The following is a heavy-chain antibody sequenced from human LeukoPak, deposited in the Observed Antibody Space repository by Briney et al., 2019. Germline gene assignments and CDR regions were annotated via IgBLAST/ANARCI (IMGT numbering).Heavy chain of an antibody. CDR3: ARGADSGYDY. D-gene: IGHD5-12*01. V-gene: IGHV4-38-2*01. CDR1: GYSISSGYY. Sequence: PSETLSLTCAVSGYSISSGYYWGWIRQPPGKGLEWIGSIYHSGSTYYNPSLKSRVTISVDTSKNQFSLKLSSVTAADTAVYYCARGADSGYDYWGQGMLVTVSS. CDR2: IYHSGST. J-gene: IGHJ4*02.